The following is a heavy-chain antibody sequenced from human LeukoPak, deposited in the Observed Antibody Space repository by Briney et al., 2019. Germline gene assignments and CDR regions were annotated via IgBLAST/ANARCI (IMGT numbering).Heavy chain of an antibody. CDR3: ARGGGPYRPLDY. V-gene: IGHV4-4*02. Sequence: SGTLSLTCTVSGGSITSSNYWTWVRQPPGRGLEWFGAVNLKGSTNYKQSLMGRVAISVDMSENHNSLQLTSVTAADTAVYYCARGGGPYRPLDYSGQGTLVTVSS. J-gene: IGHJ4*02. CDR2: VNLKGST. CDR1: GGSITSSNY.